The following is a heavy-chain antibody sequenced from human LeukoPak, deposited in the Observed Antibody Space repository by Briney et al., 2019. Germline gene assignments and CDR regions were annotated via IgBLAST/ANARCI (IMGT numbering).Heavy chain of an antibody. CDR1: GSSFSHYG. Sequence: GGSLRLSCAAPGSSFSHYGMHWVRQAPGKGLEWVAFLWYDGRNKYYADSLKGRFPISTDNSKNTLYLQMNSLRAEDKASYYSTKDGPNYYKGVGSYNMVVWGKGPTVTVSS. CDR3: TKDGPNYYKGVGSYNMVV. V-gene: IGHV3-30*02. CDR2: LWYDGRNK. D-gene: IGHD3-22*01. J-gene: IGHJ6*03.